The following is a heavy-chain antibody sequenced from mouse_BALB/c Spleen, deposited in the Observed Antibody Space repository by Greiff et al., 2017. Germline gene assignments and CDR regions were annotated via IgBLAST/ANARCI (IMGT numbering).Heavy chain of an antibody. D-gene: IGHD1-1*01. CDR3: ARRDGSTPFAY. CDR1: GYTFTSYW. Sequence: VKLMESGAELAKPGASVKMSCKVSGYTFTSYWMHWVKQSPGQGLEWIGYINPSPGYTEYNQKFKDKATLTADKSSSTAYMQLSSLTSEDSAVYYCARRDGSTPFAYWGQGTLVTVSA. CDR2: INPSPGYT. V-gene: IGHV1-7*01. J-gene: IGHJ3*01.